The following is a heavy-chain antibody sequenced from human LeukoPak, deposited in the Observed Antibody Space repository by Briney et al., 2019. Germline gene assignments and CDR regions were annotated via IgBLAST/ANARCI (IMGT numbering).Heavy chain of an antibody. Sequence: SETLSLTCTLYGGSFSGYYWRWIRQPPGKGREWIGEINHSGSTNYNPSLKSRVTISVDTSKNQFSLKLSSVTAADTAVYYCASIYDFWSGYSYFDYWGQGTLVTVSS. J-gene: IGHJ4*02. CDR1: GGSFSGYY. V-gene: IGHV4-34*01. D-gene: IGHD3-3*01. CDR3: ASIYDFWSGYSYFDY. CDR2: INHSGST.